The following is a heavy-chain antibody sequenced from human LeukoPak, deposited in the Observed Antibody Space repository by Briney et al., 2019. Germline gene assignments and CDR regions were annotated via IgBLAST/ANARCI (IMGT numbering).Heavy chain of an antibody. CDR3: ATTRGLDY. CDR2: IKQDGSEK. CDR1: GGSFSGDW. Sequence: GGSLRLSCAPSGGSFSGDWMSWVRQAPGKGLEWVANIKQDGSEKYYVDSVKGRFTISRDNTKNSLYLQMNGLGAEDTAVYYCATTRGLDYWGQGTLVTVSS. J-gene: IGHJ4*02. D-gene: IGHD1-1*01. V-gene: IGHV3-7*01.